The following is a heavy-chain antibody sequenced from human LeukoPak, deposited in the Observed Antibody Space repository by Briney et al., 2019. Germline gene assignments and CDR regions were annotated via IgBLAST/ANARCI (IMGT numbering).Heavy chain of an antibody. V-gene: IGHV4-38-2*01. CDR3: ARIRMITFGGVIVRTYYFDY. D-gene: IGHD3-16*02. Sequence: SETLSLTCAVSNYSISSGYYWGWIRQPPGKGLEWIGSIYHRGNTYYIPSLKSRVTISVDTSKNQFSLKLSSVTAADTAVYYCARIRMITFGGVIVRTYYFDYWGQGTLVIVSS. CDR1: NYSISSGYY. J-gene: IGHJ4*02. CDR2: IYHRGNT.